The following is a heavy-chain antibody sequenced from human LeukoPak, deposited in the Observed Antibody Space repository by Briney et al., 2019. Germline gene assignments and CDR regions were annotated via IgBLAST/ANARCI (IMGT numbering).Heavy chain of an antibody. CDR1: GFTFSDYY. J-gene: IGHJ3*02. V-gene: IGHV3-11*01. CDR2: ISSSGSTI. D-gene: IGHD5-12*01. CDR3: ARDIVAGPPGAFDI. Sequence: GGSLRLSCAASGFTFSDYYMSWIRQAPGKGLEWVSYISSSGSTIYYADSVKGRFTISRDNAKNSLYLQMNSLRAEDTAVYYCARDIVAGPPGAFDIWGQGTMVTVSS.